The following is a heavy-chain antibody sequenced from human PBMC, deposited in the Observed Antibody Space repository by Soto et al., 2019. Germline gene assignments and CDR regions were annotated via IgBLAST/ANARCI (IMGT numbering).Heavy chain of an antibody. CDR2: ITGSGGSI. J-gene: IGHJ5*02. D-gene: IGHD5-12*01. V-gene: IGHV3-23*01. CDR1: GFSFRNYA. Sequence: EVQLLESGGGFVQPGGSLRLSCAASGFSFRNYAMTWFRQAPGKWLEWVSSITGSGGSIYYADSVKGRFTISRDNSKNTLFLQMNSLGAEDTALYYCAKDQQVGGYDRNWFDPWGQGTLVTVSS. CDR3: AKDQQVGGYDRNWFDP.